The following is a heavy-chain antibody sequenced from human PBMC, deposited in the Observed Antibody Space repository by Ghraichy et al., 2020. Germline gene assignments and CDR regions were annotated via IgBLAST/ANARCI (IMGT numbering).Heavy chain of an antibody. J-gene: IGHJ6*02. D-gene: IGHD3/OR15-3a*01. V-gene: IGHV3-21*01. Sequence: GGSLRLSCAASGFTFSSYSMNWVRQAPGKGLEWVSSISSSSSYIYYADSVKGRFTISRDNAKNSLYLQMNSLRAEDTAVYYCARVRLAIIPSSSYYYYYGMDVWGQGTTVTVSS. CDR3: ARVRLAIIPSSSYYYYYGMDV. CDR2: ISSSSSYI. CDR1: GFTFSSYS.